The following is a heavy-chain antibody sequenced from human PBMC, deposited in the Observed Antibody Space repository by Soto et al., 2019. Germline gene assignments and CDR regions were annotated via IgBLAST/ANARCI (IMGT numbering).Heavy chain of an antibody. V-gene: IGHV3-7*01. CDR1: GFSFSSNW. CDR2: IKEDGSEK. D-gene: IGHD3-10*01. CDR3: GRDAGMGYY. Sequence: EVQMVESGGGLVQPGGSLRLSCAASGFSFSSNWMSWVRQAPGKGLEWVANIKEDGSEKYYVDVVKGRFTISRDNAKNSVYWQMNSLRVEDTAVYYCGRDAGMGYYGGQGALVTVSS. J-gene: IGHJ4*02.